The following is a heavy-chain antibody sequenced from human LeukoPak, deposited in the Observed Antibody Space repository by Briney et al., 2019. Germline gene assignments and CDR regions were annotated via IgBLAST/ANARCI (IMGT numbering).Heavy chain of an antibody. V-gene: IGHV4-34*01. CDR1: GGSFRGYY. D-gene: IGHD5-18*01. CDR3: ARVRIQLWQKYYFDY. Sequence: PSETLSLTCAVYGGSFRGYYWSSIRQPPGKGLEWIGEINHSGSTNYNPSLKGRVTISVDTSKNQFSLKLSSVTAADTAVYYCARVRIQLWQKYYFDYSGQGTLVTVSS. CDR2: INHSGST. J-gene: IGHJ4*02.